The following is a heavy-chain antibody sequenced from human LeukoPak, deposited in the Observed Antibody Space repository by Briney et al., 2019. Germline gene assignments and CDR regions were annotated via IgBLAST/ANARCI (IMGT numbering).Heavy chain of an antibody. D-gene: IGHD3-10*01. CDR3: TTASLLRGYYYYGMDV. CDR1: GFTFSYAR. J-gene: IGHJ6*02. V-gene: IGHV3-15*01. Sequence: GGSLRLSCATSGFTFSYARMSWVRQAPGKGLEWVGRIKTKTDGGATDYAAPVKGRFTISRDDSKNTLYLQMNSLKKEDTAAYYCTTASLLRGYYYYGMDVWGQGTTVTVSS. CDR2: IKTKTDGGAT.